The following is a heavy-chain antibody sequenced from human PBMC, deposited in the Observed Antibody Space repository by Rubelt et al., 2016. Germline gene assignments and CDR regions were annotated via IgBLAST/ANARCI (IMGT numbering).Heavy chain of an antibody. CDR3: ARGADSFDY. J-gene: IGHJ4*02. V-gene: IGHV1-69*04. D-gene: IGHD3-3*01. CDR2: IIPFLGIA. Sequence: QVQLVQSGAEVKKPGSSVKVSCKASGGTFSSYAISWVRQAPGQGLEWMGRIIPFLGIASYAQKFHGRVTITADKSTSTAYMELSSLRSEDTAVYYCARGADSFDYWGQGSLVTVSS. CDR1: GGTFSSYA.